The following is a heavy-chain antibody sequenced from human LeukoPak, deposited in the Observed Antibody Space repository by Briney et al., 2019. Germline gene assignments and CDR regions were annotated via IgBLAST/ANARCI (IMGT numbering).Heavy chain of an antibody. D-gene: IGHD6-19*01. J-gene: IGHJ4*02. CDR2: VNGDGSST. CDR1: GFTFTDHW. V-gene: IGHV3-74*01. CDR3: TRTGDSTGYTYYYDY. Sequence: GGSLRLSCAASGFTFTDHWMHWVRQAPGKGLMWVSRVNGDGSSTSYADSVEGRFTISRDNAKNMVYLQMNSLRVEDSAVYYCTRTGDSTGYTYYYDYWGQGTLVTVSS.